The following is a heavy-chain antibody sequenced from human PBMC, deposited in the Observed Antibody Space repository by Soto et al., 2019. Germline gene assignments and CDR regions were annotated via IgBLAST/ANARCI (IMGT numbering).Heavy chain of an antibody. CDR1: GFTFSDYY. CDR3: ARRGVDYYYYYMDV. V-gene: IGHV3-11*01. D-gene: IGHD2-15*01. J-gene: IGHJ6*03. CDR2: ISSSGSTI. Sequence: PGGSLRLSCAASGFTFSDYYTSWIRQAPGKGLEWVSYISSSGSTIYYADSVKGRFTISRDNAKNSLYLQMNSLRAEDTAVYYCARRGVDYYYYYMDVWGKGTTVTVSS.